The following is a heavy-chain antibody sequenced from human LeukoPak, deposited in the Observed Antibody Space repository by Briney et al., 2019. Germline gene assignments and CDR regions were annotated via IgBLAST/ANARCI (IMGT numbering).Heavy chain of an antibody. CDR3: ARTYCSNTSCSDFDY. Sequence: RAGESLKISCKGSGYSFSSYWITWVRQMPGKGLEWLGIIYPADSDTSYTPSFQGQVTISADKSKSTAYLRWSSLKASDTAMYYCARTYCSNTSCSDFDYWGQGALVTVSS. V-gene: IGHV5-51*01. CDR1: GYSFSSYW. D-gene: IGHD2-2*01. CDR2: IYPADSDT. J-gene: IGHJ4*02.